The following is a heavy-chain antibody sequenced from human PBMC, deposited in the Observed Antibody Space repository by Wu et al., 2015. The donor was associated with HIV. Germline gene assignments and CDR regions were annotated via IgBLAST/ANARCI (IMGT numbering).Heavy chain of an antibody. CDR1: GDTSRNYV. J-gene: IGHJ4*02. Sequence: QVHLVQSGAEVKKPGSSVKVSCKASGDTSRNYVFSWVRQAPGQGLEWMGRFSPVFANPSYAQKFQGRVTITADELTRTTYVELNSLRSEDTAVYYCARGDSSGRYSFDSWGQGTLVIVSS. CDR3: ARGDSSGRYSFDS. D-gene: IGHD6-19*01. CDR2: FSPVFANP. V-gene: IGHV1-69*13.